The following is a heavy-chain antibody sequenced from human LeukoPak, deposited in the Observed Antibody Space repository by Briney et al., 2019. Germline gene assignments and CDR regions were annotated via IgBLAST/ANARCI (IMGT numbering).Heavy chain of an antibody. CDR2: IKQDGSEK. CDR1: GFTFSSYA. CDR3: ARALREAASFDY. Sequence: GGSLRLSCAASGFTFSSYAMSWVRQAPGKGLEWAANIKQDGSEKYYVDSVKGRFTISRDNAKNSLYLQMNSLRAEDTAVYYCARALREAASFDYWGQGTLVTVSA. J-gene: IGHJ4*02. V-gene: IGHV3-7*01. D-gene: IGHD6-25*01.